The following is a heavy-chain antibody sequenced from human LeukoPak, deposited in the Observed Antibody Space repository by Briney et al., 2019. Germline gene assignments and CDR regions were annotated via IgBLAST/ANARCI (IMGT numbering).Heavy chain of an antibody. Sequence: PGGSLRLSCAASGFTLSSYTMSWVRQAPGKGLEWVSGISGSGGSTDYADSVKGRFTISRDNSKNTPYLQMNSLRAEDTAVYYCASRLLSAYYYGMDVWGQGTTVTVSS. J-gene: IGHJ6*02. CDR1: GFTLSSYT. D-gene: IGHD2-15*01. V-gene: IGHV3-23*01. CDR3: ASRLLSAYYYGMDV. CDR2: ISGSGGST.